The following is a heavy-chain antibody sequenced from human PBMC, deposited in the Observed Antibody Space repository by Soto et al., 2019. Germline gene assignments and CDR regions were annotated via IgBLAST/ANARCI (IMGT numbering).Heavy chain of an antibody. CDR3: ARRRGYSGYDHYYFDY. V-gene: IGHV1-69*13. J-gene: IGHJ4*02. CDR1: GGTFSSYA. D-gene: IGHD5-12*01. CDR2: IIPIFGTA. Sequence: GASVKVSCKASGGTFSSYAISWVRQAPGQGLEWMGGIIPIFGTANCAQKFQGRVTITADESTSTAYMELSSLRSEDTAVYYCARRRGYSGYDHYYFDYWGQGTLVTVSS.